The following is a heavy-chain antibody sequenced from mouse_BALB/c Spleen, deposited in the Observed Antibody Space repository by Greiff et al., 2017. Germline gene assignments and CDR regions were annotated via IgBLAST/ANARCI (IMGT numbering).Heavy chain of an antibody. V-gene: IGHV1-54*01. CDR1: GYAFTNYL. Sequence: VQLQQSGAELVRPGTSVKVSCKASGYAFTNYLIEWVKQRPGQGLEWIGVINPGGGGTNYNEKFKGKATLTADKSSSTAYMQLSRLTSDDSAVYFCASYGRNVWFAGWGEGTMVTGSA. J-gene: IGHJ3*01. CDR2: INPGGGGT. D-gene: IGHD1-1*01. CDR3: ASYGRNVWFAG.